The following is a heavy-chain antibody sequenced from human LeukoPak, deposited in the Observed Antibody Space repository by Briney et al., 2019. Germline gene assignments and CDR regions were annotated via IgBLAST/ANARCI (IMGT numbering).Heavy chain of an antibody. J-gene: IGHJ4*02. Sequence: ASVKVSCKASGYTFTSYDINWVRQATGQGLEWMGWMNPNSGNTGYAQKFQGRVTITRNTSISTAYMELSSLRSEDTAVYYCARVVQWLSTPDYWGQGTLVTVSS. CDR2: MNPNSGNT. D-gene: IGHD6-19*01. V-gene: IGHV1-8*03. CDR1: GYTFTSYD. CDR3: ARVVQWLSTPDY.